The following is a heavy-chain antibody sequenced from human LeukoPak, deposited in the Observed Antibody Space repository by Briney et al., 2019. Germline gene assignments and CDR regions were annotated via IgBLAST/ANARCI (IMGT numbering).Heavy chain of an antibody. D-gene: IGHD4-23*01. V-gene: IGHV4-61*02. Sequence: PSQTLSLTCTVSGVSISSGSYYWSWIRQPAGKGPEWIGRIYTSGSTNYNPSLKSRVTISVDTSKNQFSLKLSSVTAADTAVYYCARGSGDYGGNGGDYYYYYMDVWGKGTTVTVSS. CDR2: IYTSGST. CDR1: GVSISSGSYY. CDR3: ARGSGDYGGNGGDYYYYYMDV. J-gene: IGHJ6*03.